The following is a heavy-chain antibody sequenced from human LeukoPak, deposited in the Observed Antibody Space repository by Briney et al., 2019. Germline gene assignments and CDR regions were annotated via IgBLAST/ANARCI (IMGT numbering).Heavy chain of an antibody. D-gene: IGHD6-13*01. V-gene: IGHV1-2*02. J-gene: IGHJ5*02. CDR2: INPNSGGT. CDR3: ARDRSAAAGTGSWFGP. Sequence: ASVKVSCKASGYTFTGYYMHWVRQAPGQGLEWMGWINPNSGGTNYAQKFQGRVTMTRDTSISTAYMELSRLRSDDTAVYYCARDRSAAAGTGSWFGPWGQGTLVTVSS. CDR1: GYTFTGYY.